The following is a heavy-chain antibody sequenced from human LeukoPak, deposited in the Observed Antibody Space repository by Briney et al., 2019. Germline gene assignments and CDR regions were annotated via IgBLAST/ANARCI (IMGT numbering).Heavy chain of an antibody. CDR3: AREDGSGSYYLYYFDY. J-gene: IGHJ4*02. CDR1: GFTFSGYS. D-gene: IGHD3-10*01. Sequence: GGSLRLSCAAPGFTFSGYSMNWVRQAPGKGLEWVSSISSSSGYIYYEDSVKGRFTTSRENAKNSLYLQMNSLRAEDTAVYYCAREDGSGSYYLYYFDYWGQGTLVTVSS. CDR2: ISSSSGYI. V-gene: IGHV3-21*01.